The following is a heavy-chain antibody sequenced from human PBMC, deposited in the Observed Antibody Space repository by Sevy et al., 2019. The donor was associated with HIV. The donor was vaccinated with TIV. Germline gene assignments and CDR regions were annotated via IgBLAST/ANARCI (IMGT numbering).Heavy chain of an antibody. CDR1: GFTFSTYS. J-gene: IGHJ6*02. CDR2: ISSSSNYI. Sequence: GGSLRLSCAASGFTFSTYSMNWVRQAPGKGLEWVSSISSSSNYIYYADSLKGRFTISSDNAKNSLYLQMNSLRADDTAVYYCARDGARITMVRGVMAYYHGMDVWGQGTTVTVSS. V-gene: IGHV3-21*01. D-gene: IGHD3-10*01. CDR3: ARDGARITMVRGVMAYYHGMDV.